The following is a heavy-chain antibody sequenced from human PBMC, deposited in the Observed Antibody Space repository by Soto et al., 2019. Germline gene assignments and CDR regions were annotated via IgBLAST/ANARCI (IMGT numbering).Heavy chain of an antibody. Sequence: SETLSLTCTVSGGSISSGDYYWSWIRQPPGKDLEWIGYIYYGGHTNYNPSLRSRVSISLDTSNNQFSLKLSSVTAADTAVYYCARAYYDRSGYAVDSWGQGTLVTVSS. D-gene: IGHD3-22*01. V-gene: IGHV4-61*08. CDR3: ARAYYDRSGYAVDS. CDR1: GGSISSGDYY. J-gene: IGHJ5*01. CDR2: IYYGGHT.